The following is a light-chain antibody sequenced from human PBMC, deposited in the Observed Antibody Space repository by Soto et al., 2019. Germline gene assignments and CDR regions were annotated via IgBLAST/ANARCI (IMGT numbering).Light chain of an antibody. CDR1: SSNLGAGYG. CDR3: QSYDNSLNGSL. V-gene: IGLV1-40*01. CDR2: DGF. J-gene: IGLJ2*01. Sequence: QSVLTQPPSVSGAPGQSVTLSCTGSSSNLGAGYGVHWYQQLPGTAPKLLIYDGFNRPSGVPDRFSGSKSGISASLAITGLQAEDEAAYYCQSYDNSLNGSLFGGGTKLTVL.